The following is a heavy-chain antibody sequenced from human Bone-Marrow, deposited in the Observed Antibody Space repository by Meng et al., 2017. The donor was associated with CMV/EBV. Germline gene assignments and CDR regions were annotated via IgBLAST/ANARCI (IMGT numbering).Heavy chain of an antibody. V-gene: IGHV3-30-3*01. Sequence: GESLKISCAASGFTFSSYAMHWVRQAPGKGLEWVAVISYDGSNKYYADSVKGRFTISRDNSKNTLYLQMNSLRSEDTAVYYCARDGGLTGTTWDYYYYGMDVWGQGTTVTVSS. CDR3: ARDGGLTGTTWDYYYYGMDV. D-gene: IGHD1-7*01. J-gene: IGHJ6*02. CDR2: ISYDGSNK. CDR1: GFTFSSYA.